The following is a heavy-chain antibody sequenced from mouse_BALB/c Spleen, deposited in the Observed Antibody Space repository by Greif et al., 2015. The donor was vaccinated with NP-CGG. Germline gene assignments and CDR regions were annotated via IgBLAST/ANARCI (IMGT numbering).Heavy chain of an antibody. CDR1: GFSLTSYG. J-gene: IGHJ4*01. Sequence: QVQLQQPGPGLVQPSQSLSITCTVSGFSLTSYGVHWVRQSPGKGLEWLGVIWSGGSTDYNAAFISRLSISKDNSKSXVFFKMNSLQANDTAIYYCAKRDGNYVSYAMDYWGQGTSVTVSS. CDR3: AKRDGNYVSYAMDY. CDR2: IWSGGST. V-gene: IGHV2-2*02. D-gene: IGHD2-1*01.